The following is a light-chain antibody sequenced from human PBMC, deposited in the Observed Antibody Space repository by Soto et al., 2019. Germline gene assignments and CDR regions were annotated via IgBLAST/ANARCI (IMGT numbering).Light chain of an antibody. CDR2: GAS. Sequence: ETVLTQSPSTLSSSPGERATLSCRASQSVSSSYLAWYQQKPGQAPRLLIYGASSRATGIPDRFSGSGSGTDFTLTISRLEPEDFAVYYCQQYGSSPRFTFGPGTKVDIK. CDR3: QQYGSSPRFT. V-gene: IGKV3-20*01. J-gene: IGKJ3*01. CDR1: QSVSSSY.